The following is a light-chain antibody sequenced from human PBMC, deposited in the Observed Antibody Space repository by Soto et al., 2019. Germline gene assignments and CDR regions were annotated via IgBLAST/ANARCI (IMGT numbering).Light chain of an antibody. CDR3: SSYAGSSNV. Sequence: QSVLTQPPSASGSPGRSVAISCTGTSSDVGGYNYVSWYQQHPGKAPKLMIYEVNKRPSGVPDRFSGSKSGNTASLTVSGLQAEDEDDYYCSSYAGSSNVFGTGTKVTVL. V-gene: IGLV2-8*01. J-gene: IGLJ1*01. CDR1: SSDVGGYNY. CDR2: EVN.